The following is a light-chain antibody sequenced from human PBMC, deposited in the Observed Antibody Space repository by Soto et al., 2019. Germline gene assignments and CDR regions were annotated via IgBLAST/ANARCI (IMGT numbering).Light chain of an antibody. V-gene: IGKV3-20*01. CDR1: QSVTNNY. Sequence: EIVLTQSPGTLSLSPGEGATLSCRASQSVTNNYLAWYQQKPGQAPRLLIYGASSRATGIPDRFSGSGSGTDFTLTINRLEPEDFAVYYCQQFGSSQWTFGQGTKVEIK. J-gene: IGKJ1*01. CDR3: QQFGSSQWT. CDR2: GAS.